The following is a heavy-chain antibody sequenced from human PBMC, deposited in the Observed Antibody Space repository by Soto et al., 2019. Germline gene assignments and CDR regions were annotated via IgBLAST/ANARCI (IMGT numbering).Heavy chain of an antibody. J-gene: IGHJ4*02. CDR2: ISGSGGST. V-gene: IGHV3-23*01. D-gene: IGHD6-6*01. Sequence: EVQLLESGGGLVQPGGSLRLSCAASGFTFSSYAMSWVRQAPGKGLEWVSAISGSGGSTYYADSVKGRFTISRDNSKNTLYLHMNSLRAEDTAVYYCAKDQEQLGVFDYWGQGTLVTVSS. CDR3: AKDQEQLGVFDY. CDR1: GFTFSSYA.